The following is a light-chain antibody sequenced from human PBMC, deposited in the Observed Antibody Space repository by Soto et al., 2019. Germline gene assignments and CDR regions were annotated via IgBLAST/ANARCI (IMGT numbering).Light chain of an antibody. CDR2: GAS. CDR3: HQYGSSRT. Sequence: EIVLTQSPCTLSLSPGERATLSCRASQSVSSSYLAWHQQKPGQAPRLLIYGASSRATGTPDSFSGSGSGTDFTLTISRLEPEDVAGYYCHQYGSSRTFGPGTKVDIK. CDR1: QSVSSSY. V-gene: IGKV3-20*01. J-gene: IGKJ3*01.